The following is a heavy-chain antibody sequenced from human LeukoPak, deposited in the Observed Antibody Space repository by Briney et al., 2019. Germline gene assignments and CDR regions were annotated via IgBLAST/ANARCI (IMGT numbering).Heavy chain of an antibody. J-gene: IGHJ4*02. CDR2: IYYSGST. CDR3: ARVSSGWYSSDY. CDR1: GGSISSGGYY. D-gene: IGHD6-19*01. Sequence: SETLSLTCTVSGGSISSGGYYWSWIRQHPGKGLEWIGYIYYSGSTCYNPSLKSRVTISVDTSKNQFSLKLSSVTAADTAVYYCARVSSGWYSSDYWGQGTLVTVSS. V-gene: IGHV4-31*03.